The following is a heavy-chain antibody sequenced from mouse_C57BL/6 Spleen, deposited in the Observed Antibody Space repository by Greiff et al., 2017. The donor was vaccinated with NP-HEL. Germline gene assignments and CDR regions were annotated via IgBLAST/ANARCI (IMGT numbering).Heavy chain of an antibody. CDR1: GFTFSSYA. J-gene: IGHJ2*01. V-gene: IGHV5-4*01. CDR3: ARGRGYGSSHYFDY. D-gene: IGHD1-1*01. CDR2: ISDGGSYT. Sequence: EVQGVESGGGLVKPGGSLKLSCAASGFTFSSYAMSWVRQTPEKRLEWVATISDGGSYTYYPDNVKGRFTISRDNAKNNLYLQMSHLKSEDTAMYYCARGRGYGSSHYFDYWGQGTTLTVSS.